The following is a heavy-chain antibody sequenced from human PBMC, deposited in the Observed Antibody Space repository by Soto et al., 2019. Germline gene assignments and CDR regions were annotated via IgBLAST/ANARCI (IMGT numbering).Heavy chain of an antibody. D-gene: IGHD1-26*01. CDR2: IRFDGSNT. V-gene: IGHV3-33*01. J-gene: IGHJ4*02. Sequence: GGSLRLSCAASAVTFTGFCMHWVRQAPGKGLEWVAVIRFDGSNTYYADSVKGRFTISRDNPKNMLYPQMNSLRAEDTAIYYCARDGVGTTTYFGYFDYWGLGTLVTVSS. CDR3: ARDGVGTTTYFGYFDY. CDR1: AVTFTGFC.